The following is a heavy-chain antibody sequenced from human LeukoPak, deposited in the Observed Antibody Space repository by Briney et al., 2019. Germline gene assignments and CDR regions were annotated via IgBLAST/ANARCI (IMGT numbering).Heavy chain of an antibody. CDR3: ARGTLPEEPYYFDY. D-gene: IGHD1-14*01. CDR2: ISSSSSYI. V-gene: IGHV3-21*01. CDR1: GFTFSSYS. Sequence: PGGSLRLFCAASGFTFSSYSMNWVRQAPGKGLEWVSSISSSSSYIYYADSVKGRFTISRDNAKNSLYLQMNSLRAEDTAVYYCARGTLPEEPYYFDYWGQGTLVTVSS. J-gene: IGHJ4*02.